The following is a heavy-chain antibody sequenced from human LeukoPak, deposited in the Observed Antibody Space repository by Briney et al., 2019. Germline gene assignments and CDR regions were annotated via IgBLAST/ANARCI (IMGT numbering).Heavy chain of an antibody. D-gene: IGHD6-19*01. Sequence: PGGSLRLSCAASGFTFSNYWMSWVRQAPGKGLEWVSVIYSDGGTFYSDSVKGRFTISRDYSKSTLYLQMNSLRADDTAVYYCARDSNGPAFWGQGTLVTVSS. V-gene: IGHV3-53*01. CDR3: ARDSNGPAF. CDR1: GFTFSNYW. J-gene: IGHJ4*02. CDR2: IYSDGGT.